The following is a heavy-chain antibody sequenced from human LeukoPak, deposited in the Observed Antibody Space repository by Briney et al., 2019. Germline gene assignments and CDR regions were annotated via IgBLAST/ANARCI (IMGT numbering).Heavy chain of an antibody. Sequence: GGSLKLACAASGFTFSGSAMHWVRQASGKGLERVGRIRSKANSYATAYAASVKGRFTISRDDSKNTAYLQMNSLKTEDTAVYYCTGSYSSSSPFYWGQGTLVTVSS. CDR2: IRSKANSYAT. V-gene: IGHV3-73*01. CDR1: GFTFSGSA. CDR3: TGSYSSSSPFY. J-gene: IGHJ4*02. D-gene: IGHD6-13*01.